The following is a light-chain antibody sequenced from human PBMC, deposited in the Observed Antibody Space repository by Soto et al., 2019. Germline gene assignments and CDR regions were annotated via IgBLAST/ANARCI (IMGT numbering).Light chain of an antibody. J-gene: IGKJ1*01. CDR2: KAS. CDR1: QSISTW. Sequence: DIQMTKSPSTLSASVGDRVAITCRASQSISTWLAWYQQKPGKAPNLLIYKASTLESGVPSRFSGSGSGTEFTLTISSLQPDDFATYYCQQYKSYPWTFGQGTKLEIK. CDR3: QQYKSYPWT. V-gene: IGKV1-5*03.